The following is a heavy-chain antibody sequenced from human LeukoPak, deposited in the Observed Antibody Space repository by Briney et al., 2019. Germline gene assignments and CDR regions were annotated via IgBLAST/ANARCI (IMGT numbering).Heavy chain of an antibody. CDR3: ARDLRVIPAAIAP. Sequence: ASVKVSCKASGYTFTGYYMHWVRHAPGQGLEWMGGINPNSGGTNYAQKFQGRVTMTRDTSISTAYMELSRLRSDDTAVYYCARDLRVIPAAIAPWGQGTLVTVSS. CDR2: INPNSGGT. CDR1: GYTFTGYY. J-gene: IGHJ5*02. V-gene: IGHV1-2*02. D-gene: IGHD2-2*02.